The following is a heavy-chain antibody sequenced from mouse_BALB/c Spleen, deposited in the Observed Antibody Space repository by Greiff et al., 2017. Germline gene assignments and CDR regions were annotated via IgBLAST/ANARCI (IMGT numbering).Heavy chain of an antibody. J-gene: IGHJ3*01. CDR3: ARTEGFAY. CDR1: GYTFTSYW. D-gene: IGHD1-1*01. V-gene: IGHV1-7*01. CDR2: INPSTGYT. Sequence: QVQLQQSGAELAKPGASVKMSCKASGYTFTSYWMHWVKQRPGQGLEWIGYINPSTGYTEYNQKFKDMATLTADKSSSTAYMQLSSLTSEDSAVYYCARTEGFAYWGQGTLVTVSA.